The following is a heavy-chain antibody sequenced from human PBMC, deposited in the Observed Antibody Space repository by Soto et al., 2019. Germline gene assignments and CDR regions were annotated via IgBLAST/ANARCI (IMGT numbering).Heavy chain of an antibody. Sequence: QVQLQESGPGLVKPSGTLSLTCAVSGGSISSSNWWSWVRQPPGKGLEWIGEMYHSGSTNHNPSLKSRVTISVDKSKHHYSLKLSSVTAADTAVYYCARAHCSGGSCYSVQHWFDPWGQGTLVTVSS. V-gene: IGHV4-4*02. J-gene: IGHJ5*02. CDR2: MYHSGST. CDR3: ARAHCSGGSCYSVQHWFDP. CDR1: GGSISSSNW. D-gene: IGHD2-15*01.